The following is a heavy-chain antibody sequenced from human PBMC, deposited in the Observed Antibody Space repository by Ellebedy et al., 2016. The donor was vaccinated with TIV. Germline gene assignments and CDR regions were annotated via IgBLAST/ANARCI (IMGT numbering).Heavy chain of an antibody. CDR3: ARGGSGSVV. CDR1: GFTFSSAW. CDR2: IRSEPDGGPT. D-gene: IGHD1-26*01. V-gene: IGHV3-15*01. J-gene: IGHJ3*01. Sequence: GESLKISCAASGFTFSSAWMSWVRQAPGKGLEWVGRIRSEPDGGPTEYAAPVKGRFTISRDDSKNTLYLQMNSLKTEDTAVYYCARGGSGSVVWGQGTMVTVSS.